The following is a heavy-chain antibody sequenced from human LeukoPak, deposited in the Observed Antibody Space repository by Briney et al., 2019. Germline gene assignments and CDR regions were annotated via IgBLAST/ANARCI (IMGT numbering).Heavy chain of an antibody. CDR2: INPNSGGT. D-gene: IGHD6-6*01. V-gene: IGHV1-2*02. Sequence: GASVKVSCKASGYTFTGYYMHWVRQAPGQGLERMGWINPNSGGTNYAQKFQGRVTMTRDTSISTAYMELSRLRSDDTAVYYCARDYSSIAASLGSDPWGQGTLVTVSS. J-gene: IGHJ5*02. CDR3: ARDYSSIAASLGSDP. CDR1: GYTFTGYY.